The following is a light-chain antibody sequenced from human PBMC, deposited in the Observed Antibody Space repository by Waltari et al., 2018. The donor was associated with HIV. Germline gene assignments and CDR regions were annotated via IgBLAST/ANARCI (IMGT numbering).Light chain of an antibody. CDR2: KAS. V-gene: IGKV1-5*03. CDR1: QSISSW. Sequence: DIQMTQSTSTLSASVGDRVTITCRASQSISSWLARYQLKPGKAPKLLIDKASSLESGVSSRVSGSGSWTEFTLTISSLQPDDFATYYCQYYNTYARTFGQGTKVEL. CDR3: QYYNTYART. J-gene: IGKJ2*02.